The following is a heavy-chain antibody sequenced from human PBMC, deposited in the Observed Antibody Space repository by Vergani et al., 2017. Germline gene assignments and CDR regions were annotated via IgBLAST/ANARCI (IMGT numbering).Heavy chain of an antibody. CDR3: ARGRRYSSSSPIYYYYMDV. V-gene: IGHV4-34*01. Sequence: QVQLQQWGAGLLKPSETLSLTCAVYGGSFSGYYWSWIRQPPGKGLEWIGEITHSGSTNYNPSLKSRVTISVDTSKNQFSLKLSSVTAADTAVYYCARGRRYSSSSPIYYYYMDVWGKGTTVTVSS. J-gene: IGHJ6*03. D-gene: IGHD6-6*01. CDR1: GGSFSGYY. CDR2: ITHSGST.